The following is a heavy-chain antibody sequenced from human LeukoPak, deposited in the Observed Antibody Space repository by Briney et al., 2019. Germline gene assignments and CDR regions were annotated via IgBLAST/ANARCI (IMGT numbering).Heavy chain of an antibody. J-gene: IGHJ4*02. CDR2: TYYRSKWNY. D-gene: IGHD3-10*01. CDR3: ARDKANNGIYYAVDS. CDR1: GDSVSSNSVG. Sequence: SQTLSLTCAVSGDSVSSNSVGWNWIRQSPSRGLEWLGRTYYRSKWNYDYAVSVKSRIIINPDTSRNQFSLQLNSVIPEDTAVYYCARDKANNGIYYAVDSWGQGTLVTVSS. V-gene: IGHV6-1*01.